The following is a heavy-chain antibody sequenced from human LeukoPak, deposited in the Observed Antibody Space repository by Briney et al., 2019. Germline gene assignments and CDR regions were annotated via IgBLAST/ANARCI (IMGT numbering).Heavy chain of an antibody. CDR1: GFTFSSYG. CDR3: AKDILGYYYDSSGYYYDY. V-gene: IGHV3-30*02. CDR2: IRYDGSNK. Sequence: GGSLRLSCAASGFTFSSYGMHWVRQAPGKGLEGVAFIRYDGSNKYYADSVKGRFTISRDNSKNTLYLQMNSLRAEDTAVYYCAKDILGYYYDSSGYYYDYWGQGTLVTVSS. D-gene: IGHD3-22*01. J-gene: IGHJ4*02.